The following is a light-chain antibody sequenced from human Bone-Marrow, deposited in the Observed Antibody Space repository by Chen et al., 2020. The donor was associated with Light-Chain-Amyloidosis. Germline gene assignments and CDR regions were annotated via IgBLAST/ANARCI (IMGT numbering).Light chain of an antibody. V-gene: IGLV3-21*02. CDR3: QVWDRSSDRPV. CDR2: DDS. Sequence: SYVLTQPSSVSVAPGQTATIACGGNNIGSTSVYWYQQTPGQAPLLVVYDDSYLPSGIPERLSGSNSGNTATLTISRVEAGDEADYYCQVWDRSSDRPVFGGGTKLTVL. CDR1: NIGSTS. J-gene: IGLJ3*02.